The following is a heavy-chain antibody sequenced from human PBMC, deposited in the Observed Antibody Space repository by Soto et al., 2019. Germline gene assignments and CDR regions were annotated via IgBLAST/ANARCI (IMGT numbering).Heavy chain of an antibody. CDR2: INSDGSST. CDR1: GLTLSSYW. CDR3: ARALYGYFDY. J-gene: IGHJ4*02. V-gene: IGHV3-74*01. Sequence: EMQLVESGGDLVQPGGSLRLSCAASGLTLSSYWMHWVRQAPGKGLLWVSRINSDGSSTSYADSVKGRFTISRDNAKNTLYLQMNSLRAEDTAVYYCARALYGYFDYWGQGALVTVSS. D-gene: IGHD4-17*01.